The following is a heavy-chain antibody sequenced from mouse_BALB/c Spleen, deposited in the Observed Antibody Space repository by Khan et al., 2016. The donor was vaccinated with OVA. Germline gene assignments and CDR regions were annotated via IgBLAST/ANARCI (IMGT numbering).Heavy chain of an antibody. CDR3: AREGYRYNYAMDY. Sequence: EVQLQESGPGLVKPSQSLSLTCTVTGYSITSDYAWNWIRQFPGNKLEWMGYMSYSGSTSYNPSLKSRISITRDTSKNPFFLQLNSVNTEATATYYCAREGYRYNYAMDYWGQGTAGTFSA. CDR1: GYSITSDYA. D-gene: IGHD2-2*01. CDR2: MSYSGST. V-gene: IGHV3-2*02. J-gene: IGHJ4*01.